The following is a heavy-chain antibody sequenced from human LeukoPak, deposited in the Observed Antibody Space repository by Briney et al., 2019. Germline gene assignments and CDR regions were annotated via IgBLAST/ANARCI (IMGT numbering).Heavy chain of an antibody. Sequence: SETLSLTCTIPGGSISGYHWSWLRQPAGKGLEWIGRIYISGRTTYNPSLESRVTMSVDTSKNRFSLNLRSVTAADTAVYYCGRGDFGDSDVFRLWGQGTLVSVSS. D-gene: IGHD4-17*01. J-gene: IGHJ4*02. CDR1: GGSISGYH. CDR3: GRGDFGDSDVFRL. V-gene: IGHV4-4*07. CDR2: IYISGRT.